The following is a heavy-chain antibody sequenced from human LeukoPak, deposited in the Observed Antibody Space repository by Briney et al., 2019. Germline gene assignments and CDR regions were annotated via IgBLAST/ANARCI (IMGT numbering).Heavy chain of an antibody. CDR1: GFTVSSNY. CDR3: AKFRLRKDTYGARDFDY. Sequence: PGGSLRLSCAASGFTVSSNYMSWVRQAPGKGLEWVSVIYSGGSTYYADSVKGRFTISRDNFKNTLYLQMNSLRAEDTAVYYCAKFRLRKDTYGARDFDYWGQGTLVTVSS. V-gene: IGHV3-53*05. D-gene: IGHD4/OR15-4a*01. CDR2: IYSGGST. J-gene: IGHJ4*02.